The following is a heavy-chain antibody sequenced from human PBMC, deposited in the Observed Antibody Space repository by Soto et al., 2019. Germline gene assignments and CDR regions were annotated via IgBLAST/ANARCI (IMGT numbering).Heavy chain of an antibody. J-gene: IGHJ5*02. V-gene: IGHV3-13*04. CDR1: GFTFSSYD. Sequence: GGSLRLSCAASGFTFSSYDMHWVRQATGKGLEWVSAIGTAGDTYYPGSVKGRSTISRENAKNSLYLQMNSLRAGDTAVYYCARESGYSGYGQFDPWGQGTLVTVSS. D-gene: IGHD5-12*01. CDR2: IGTAGDT. CDR3: ARESGYSGYGQFDP.